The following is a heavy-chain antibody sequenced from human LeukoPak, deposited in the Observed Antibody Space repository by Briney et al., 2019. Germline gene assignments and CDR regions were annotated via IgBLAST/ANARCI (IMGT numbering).Heavy chain of an antibody. CDR1: GFTFSSYG. J-gene: IGHJ4*02. D-gene: IGHD3-10*01. V-gene: IGHV3-30*02. Sequence: GGSLRLSCAASGFTFSSYGMHWVRQAPGKGLEWVAFIRYGGSNKYYADSVKGRFTISRDNSKNTLYLQMNSLRAEDTAVYYCAKAYHYYYGSGSSDYWGQGTLVTVSS. CDR3: AKAYHYYYGSGSSDY. CDR2: IRYGGSNK.